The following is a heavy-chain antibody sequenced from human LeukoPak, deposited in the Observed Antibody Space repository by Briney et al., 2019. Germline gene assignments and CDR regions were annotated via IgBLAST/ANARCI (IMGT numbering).Heavy chain of an antibody. V-gene: IGHV1-8*03. CDR1: GYTFTSYD. CDR2: MNPNSGNT. Sequence: ASVTVSCTASGYTFTSYDISWVRQAPGQGLGWVGWMNPNSGNTGYAQKFQGRVTITRNTSISTAYMELSSLRSEDTAVYYCARGRYNWNYALDPWGQGTLVTVSS. CDR3: ARGRYNWNYALDP. D-gene: IGHD1-7*01. J-gene: IGHJ5*02.